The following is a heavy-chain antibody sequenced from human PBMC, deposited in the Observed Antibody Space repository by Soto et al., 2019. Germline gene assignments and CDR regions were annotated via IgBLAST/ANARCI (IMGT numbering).Heavy chain of an antibody. J-gene: IGHJ1*01. V-gene: IGHV1-46*01. Sequence: ASVKVSCKASGYKFTTYFIHWVRQAPGQGLEWMGMIHPSGDTGYAQKFRGRVTMTIDTSTTTASMELRNLTSEDTAVYFSVGGYCTTSPCSGDFQFWGQGTLVTVSS. D-gene: IGHD2-15*01. CDR1: GYKFTTYF. CDR3: VGGYCTTSPCSGDFQF. CDR2: IHPSGDT.